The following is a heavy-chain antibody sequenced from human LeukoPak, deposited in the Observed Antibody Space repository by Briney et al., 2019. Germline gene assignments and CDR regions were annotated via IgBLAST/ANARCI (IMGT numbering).Heavy chain of an antibody. CDR3: AREYCSGTSRPKPYYYYYYMDV. Sequence: SGGSLRLSCTASGFNFSNYALHWVRQAPGKGLEWVAVISYDGSNKYYADSVKGRFTISRDNSKNTLYLQMNSPRAEDTAVYYCAREYCSGTSRPKPYYYYYYMDVWGKGTTVTVSS. D-gene: IGHD2-2*01. J-gene: IGHJ6*03. CDR1: GFNFSNYA. CDR2: ISYDGSNK. V-gene: IGHV3-30*03.